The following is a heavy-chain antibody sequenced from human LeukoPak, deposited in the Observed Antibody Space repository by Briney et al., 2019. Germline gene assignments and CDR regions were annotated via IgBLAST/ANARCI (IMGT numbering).Heavy chain of an antibody. D-gene: IGHD2-2*02. CDR1: GFTFSSYG. Sequence: TGGSLRLSCAASGFTFSSYGMHWVRQAPGKGLEWVAFIRYDGSNKYYADSVKGRFTISRDNSKNTLYLQMNSLRAEDTAVYYCAKVPYCSSTSCYTPFDYWGQGTLVTVSS. CDR2: IRYDGSNK. J-gene: IGHJ4*02. V-gene: IGHV3-30*02. CDR3: AKVPYCSSTSCYTPFDY.